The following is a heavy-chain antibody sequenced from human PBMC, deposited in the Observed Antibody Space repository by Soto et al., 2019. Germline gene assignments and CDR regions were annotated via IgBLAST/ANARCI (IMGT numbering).Heavy chain of an antibody. Sequence: QVQLVQSGAEVKKPGSSVKVSCKASGGTFSSYTISWVRQAPGQGFEWMGRIIPILGIANYAQKFQGRVTITADKSTSTAYMELSSLRSEDTAVYYCATYTTAADYWGQGTLVTVSS. D-gene: IGHD2-2*02. CDR1: GGTFSSYT. V-gene: IGHV1-69*02. J-gene: IGHJ4*02. CDR3: ATYTTAADY. CDR2: IIPILGIA.